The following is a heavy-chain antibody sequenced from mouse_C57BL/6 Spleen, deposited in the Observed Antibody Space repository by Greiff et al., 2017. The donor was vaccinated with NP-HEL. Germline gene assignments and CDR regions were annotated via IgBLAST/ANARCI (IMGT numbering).Heavy chain of an antibody. CDR2: INPSNGGT. CDR1: GYTFTSYW. Sequence: VQLQQSGTELVKPGASVKLSCKASGYTFTSYWMHWVKQRPGQGLEWIGNINPSNGGTNYNEKFKSKATLTVDKSSSTAYMQLSSLTSEDSAVYYCARWEVTEFFYWYFDVWGTGTTVTVSS. CDR3: ARWEVTEFFYWYFDV. J-gene: IGHJ1*03. D-gene: IGHD2-2*01. V-gene: IGHV1-53*01.